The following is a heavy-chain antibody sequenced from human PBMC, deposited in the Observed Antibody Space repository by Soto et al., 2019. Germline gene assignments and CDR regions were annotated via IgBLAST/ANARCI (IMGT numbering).Heavy chain of an antibody. D-gene: IGHD6-19*01. CDR3: AREGYGRGWYGWYFDL. V-gene: IGHV4-59*01. Sequence: QVQLQESGPGLVKPSETLSLTCTVSGGSISSYYWSWIRQPPGKGLEWIGYIYYSGSTNYNPSLKSRVTISVDTSKNQFSLKLSSVTAADTAVYYCAREGYGRGWYGWYFDLWGRGTLVTVSS. CDR2: IYYSGST. J-gene: IGHJ2*01. CDR1: GGSISSYY.